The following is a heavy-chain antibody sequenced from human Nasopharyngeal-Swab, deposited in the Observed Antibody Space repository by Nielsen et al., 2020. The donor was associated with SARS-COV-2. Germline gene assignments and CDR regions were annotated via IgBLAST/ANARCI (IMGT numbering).Heavy chain of an antibody. Sequence: VRQMPGKGLEWVSVIYSGGSTYYADSVKGRFTISRHNSKNTLYLQMNSLRAEDTAVYYCARGRGYSSFLGYWGQGTLVTVSS. CDR2: IYSGGST. D-gene: IGHD5-18*01. CDR3: ARGRGYSSFLGY. J-gene: IGHJ4*02. V-gene: IGHV3-53*04.